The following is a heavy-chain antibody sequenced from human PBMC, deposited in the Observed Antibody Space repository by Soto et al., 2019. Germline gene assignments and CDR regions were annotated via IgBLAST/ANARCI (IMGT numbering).Heavy chain of an antibody. V-gene: IGHV4-30-4*01. CDR3: VGTGTTDDF. CDR1: GASVNTGDYY. D-gene: IGHD1-7*01. J-gene: IGHJ1*01. Sequence: SETLSITCTVSGASVNTGDYYWSYIRQPPGKGLEWLGYIFYSGDTYYNPSLKSRATISLNTPRNQFSLTLTSVTDADTAVYYCVGTGTTDDFWGQGTLVTVSS. CDR2: IFYSGDT.